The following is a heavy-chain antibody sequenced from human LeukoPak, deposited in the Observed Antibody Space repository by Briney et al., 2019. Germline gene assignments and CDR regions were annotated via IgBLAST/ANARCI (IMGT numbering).Heavy chain of an antibody. D-gene: IGHD4-17*01. V-gene: IGHV1-18*01. CDR3: ARDYYGDFEAEDAFDI. J-gene: IGHJ3*02. CDR1: GYTFTSYG. CDR2: ISAYNGNT. Sequence: GASVKVSCKASGYTFTSYGLSWVRQAPGQGLEWMGWISAYNGNTNYAQKLQGRVTMTTDTSTSTAYMELRSLRSDDTAVYYCARDYYGDFEAEDAFDIWGQGTMVTVSS.